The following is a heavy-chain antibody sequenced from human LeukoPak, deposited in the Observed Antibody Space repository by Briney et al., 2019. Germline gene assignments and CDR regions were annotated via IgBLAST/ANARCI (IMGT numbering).Heavy chain of an antibody. J-gene: IGHJ4*02. V-gene: IGHV3-48*02. Sequence: GGSLRLSCAASGFTFRSYTINWFRKAQGRGRESVSSISSSSSAIYYAASVKGRFTISRDNAKNSLYLQMNSLRDEDTAVYYCARGALRYSDYWGQGTLVTVSS. CDR2: ISSSSSAI. CDR1: GFTFRSYT. D-gene: IGHD3-9*01. CDR3: ARGALRYSDY.